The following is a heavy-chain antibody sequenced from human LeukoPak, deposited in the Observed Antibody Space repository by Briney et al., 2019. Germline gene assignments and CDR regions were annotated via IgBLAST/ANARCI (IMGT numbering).Heavy chain of an antibody. CDR2: ISSSSSYI. Sequence: KSGGSLRLSCAASGFTFSSYSMNWVRQAPGKGLEWVSSISSSSSYIYYADSVKGRFTISRDNAKNSLYLQMNSLRAEDTAVYYCARDPPRGIVVVPAALKGHTQNSWRDDYWGQGTLVTVSS. CDR3: ARDPPRGIVVVPAALKGHTQNSWRDDY. CDR1: GFTFSSYS. D-gene: IGHD2-2*01. J-gene: IGHJ4*02. V-gene: IGHV3-21*01.